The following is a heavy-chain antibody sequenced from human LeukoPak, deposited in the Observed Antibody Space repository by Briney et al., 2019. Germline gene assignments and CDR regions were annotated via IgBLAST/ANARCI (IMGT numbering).Heavy chain of an antibody. J-gene: IGHJ4*02. D-gene: IGHD6-6*01. CDR1: KFTFSNYG. CDR3: AKDTYSSSPYYFDY. CDR2: VSSDGGTK. V-gene: IGHV3-30*18. Sequence: GGSLRLSCTASKFTFSNYGMQWARQAPGKGLEWVAVVSSDGGTKYYADSVKGRFTISRDNSRNTMYLQMDSLRAEDTAVYYCAKDTYSSSPYYFDYWGQGTLVTVSS.